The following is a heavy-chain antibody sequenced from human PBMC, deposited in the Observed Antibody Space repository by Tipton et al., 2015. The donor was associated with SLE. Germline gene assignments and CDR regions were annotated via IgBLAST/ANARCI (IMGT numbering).Heavy chain of an antibody. CDR1: GFTFTYYA. CDR2: ISGSGGST. V-gene: IGHV3-23*01. CDR3: AKELTMIVVVIDAFDI. D-gene: IGHD3-22*01. Sequence: SLRLSCEASGFTFTYYAMSWVRQAPGKGLEWVSAISGSGGSTYYADSVKGRFTISRDNSKNTLYLQMNSLRAEDTAVYYCAKELTMIVVVIDAFDIWGQGTMVTVSS. J-gene: IGHJ3*02.